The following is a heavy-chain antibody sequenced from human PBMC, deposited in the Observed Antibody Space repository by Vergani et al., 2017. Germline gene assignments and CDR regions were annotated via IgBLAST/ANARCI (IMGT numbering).Heavy chain of an antibody. J-gene: IGHJ6*02. CDR2: INHSGST. CDR3: ARGRXYYGSGSYYYGMDV. V-gene: IGHV4-34*01. CDR1: GGSFSGYY. D-gene: IGHD3-10*01. Sequence: QVQLQQWGAGLLKPSETLYLTCAVYGGSFSGYYWSWIRQPPGKGLEWIGEINHSGSTNYNPSLKSRVTISVDTSKNQFSLKLSSVTAADTAVYYCARGRXYYGSGSYYYGMDVWGQGTTVTVSS.